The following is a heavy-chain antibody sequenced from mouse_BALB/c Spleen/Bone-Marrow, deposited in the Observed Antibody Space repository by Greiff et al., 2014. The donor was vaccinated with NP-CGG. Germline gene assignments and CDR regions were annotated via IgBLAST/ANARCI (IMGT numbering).Heavy chain of an antibody. V-gene: IGHV1-80*01. CDR1: GYAFSRSW. CDR2: IYPGDDDT. CDR3: AGSTPLAY. D-gene: IGHD1-1*01. J-gene: IGHJ3*01. Sequence: QVQLQQSGAELVRPGSSVKISCKASGYAFSRSWMNWVKQRPGQGLEWIGQIYPGDDDTNYSGKFKGRATLTADKSSGTAYMQLSRQASEVSAFYVCAGSTPLAYWGQGTLVTVSA.